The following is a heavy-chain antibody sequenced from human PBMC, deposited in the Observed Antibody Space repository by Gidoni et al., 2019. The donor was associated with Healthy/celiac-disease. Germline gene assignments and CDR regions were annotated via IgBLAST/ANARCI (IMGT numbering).Heavy chain of an antibody. V-gene: IGHV3-30*18. Sequence: QVQLVESGGGVVQPGRSLRLSCAASGFTFSSYGMHWVRQAPGKGLEWVAVISYDGSNKYYADSVKGRFTISRDNSKNTLYLQMNSLRAEDTAVYYCAKDLSGSGSFHDAFDIWGQGTMVTVSS. CDR2: ISYDGSNK. J-gene: IGHJ3*02. D-gene: IGHD1-26*01. CDR1: GFTFSSYG. CDR3: AKDLSGSGSFHDAFDI.